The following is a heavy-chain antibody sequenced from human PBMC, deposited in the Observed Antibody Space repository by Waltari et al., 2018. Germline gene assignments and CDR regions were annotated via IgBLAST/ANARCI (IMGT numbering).Heavy chain of an antibody. D-gene: IGHD6-19*01. CDR1: GFTFSSYW. Sequence: EVQLVESGGGLVQPGGSLRLSCAASGFTFSSYWMHWVRQAPGKGLVWVSRIKTDGSSTSYADSVKGRFTISRDNAKNTLYLQMNSLRAEDTAVYYCARDSKWLGTDYWGQGTLVTVSS. CDR2: IKTDGSST. V-gene: IGHV3-74*01. J-gene: IGHJ4*02. CDR3: ARDSKWLGTDY.